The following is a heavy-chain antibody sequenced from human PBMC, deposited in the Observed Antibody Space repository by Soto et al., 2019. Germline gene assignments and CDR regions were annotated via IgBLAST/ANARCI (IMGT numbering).Heavy chain of an antibody. D-gene: IGHD1-26*01. V-gene: IGHV1-18*01. CDR3: ARDLGGSYYAPVDY. Sequence: QVQLVQSGAEVKKPGASVKVSCKASGYTFTSYGISWVRQAPGQGLEWMGWISAYNGNKKYAQKLQGRVTMTTDTSKGKAYMEMRSLRSDDTAVYYCARDLGGSYYAPVDYWGQGTVVTVSS. J-gene: IGHJ4*02. CDR2: ISAYNGNK. CDR1: GYTFTSYG.